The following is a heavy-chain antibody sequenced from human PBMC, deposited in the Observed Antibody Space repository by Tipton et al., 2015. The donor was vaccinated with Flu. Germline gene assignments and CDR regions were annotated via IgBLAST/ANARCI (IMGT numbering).Heavy chain of an antibody. CDR1: GGSISSYY. CDR2: IYYSGST. CDR3: AGVYSGRVAY. J-gene: IGHJ4*02. Sequence: LRLSCTVSGGSISSYYWSWIRQPPGKGLEWIGYIYYSGSTNYNPSLKSRVTISVDTSKNQFSLKLSSVTAADTAVYYCAGVYSGRVAYWGQGTLVTVSS. V-gene: IGHV4-59*01. D-gene: IGHD4-23*01.